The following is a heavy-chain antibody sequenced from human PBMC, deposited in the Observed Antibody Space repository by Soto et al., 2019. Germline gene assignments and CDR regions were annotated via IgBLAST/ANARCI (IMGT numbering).Heavy chain of an antibody. J-gene: IGHJ6*02. CDR2: INSDGSST. Sequence: GGSLRLSCAASGFTFSNYWMHWVRQAPGKGLVWVSHINSDGSSTTYADSVKGRFTISRDNAKNTLYLQMNSLRAEDTAVYYCARGPYYDFWSGRDYYYGMDVWGQGTTVTVSS. CDR3: ARGPYYDFWSGRDYYYGMDV. D-gene: IGHD3-3*01. V-gene: IGHV3-74*01. CDR1: GFTFSNYW.